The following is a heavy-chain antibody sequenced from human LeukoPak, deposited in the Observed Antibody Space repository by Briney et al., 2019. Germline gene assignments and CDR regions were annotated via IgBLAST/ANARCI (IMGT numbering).Heavy chain of an antibody. Sequence: GASVKVSCKASGYTFTNYGISWVRQAPGQGLEWMGWISPYNGNTNYAQKFQGRVTMTRDTSISTAYMELSRLRSDDTAVYYCARGSPIAAASFFDWGQGTLVTVSS. V-gene: IGHV1-18*01. D-gene: IGHD6-13*01. CDR2: ISPYNGNT. CDR1: GYTFTNYG. J-gene: IGHJ4*02. CDR3: ARGSPIAAASFFD.